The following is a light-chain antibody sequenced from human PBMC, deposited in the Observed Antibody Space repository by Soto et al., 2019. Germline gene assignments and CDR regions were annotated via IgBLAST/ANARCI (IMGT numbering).Light chain of an antibody. Sequence: DIQMTQSPSSVSPSVGDRVTITCRASQGISSWLAWYQQKPGKAPKLLIYAASSLNSGAPSRFSSSGSETDFPLTVSSLQPEDFATYYCQQANSFPHTFGPGTKVDIK. CDR1: QGISSW. V-gene: IGKV1D-12*01. CDR2: AAS. CDR3: QQANSFPHT. J-gene: IGKJ3*01.